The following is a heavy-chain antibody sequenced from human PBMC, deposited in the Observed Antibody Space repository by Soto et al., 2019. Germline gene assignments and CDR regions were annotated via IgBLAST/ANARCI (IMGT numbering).Heavy chain of an antibody. CDR1: GFTFSSYA. CDR2: ISDSGSST. CDR3: AKVLIPYAELLYFDY. V-gene: IGHV3-23*01. Sequence: GSLRLSCAVSGFTFSSYAMSWVRQAPGKGLEWVSGISDSGSSTYYADSVKGRFTISRDNSKNTLYLHMSSLRAEDTAVYYCAKVLIPYAELLYFDYWGQGALVTVSS. D-gene: IGHD1-7*01. J-gene: IGHJ4*02.